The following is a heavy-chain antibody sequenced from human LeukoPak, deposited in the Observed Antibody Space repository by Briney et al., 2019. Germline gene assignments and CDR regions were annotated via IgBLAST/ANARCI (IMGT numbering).Heavy chain of an antibody. CDR2: ISYDGSNK. D-gene: IGHD3-22*01. J-gene: IGHJ3*02. CDR3: AKDSYMIVVVLDAFDI. Sequence: GGSLRLSCAASGFTFSSYGMHWVRQAPGKGLEWVAVISYDGSNKYYADSVKGRFTISRDNSKNTLYLQMNSLRAEDTAVYYCAKDSYMIVVVLDAFDIWGQGTMVTVSS. CDR1: GFTFSSYG. V-gene: IGHV3-30*18.